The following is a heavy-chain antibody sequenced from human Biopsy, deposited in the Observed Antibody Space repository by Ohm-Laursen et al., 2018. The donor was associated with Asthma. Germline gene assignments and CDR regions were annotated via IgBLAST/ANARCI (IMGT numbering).Heavy chain of an antibody. CDR1: GGTFSNYV. Sequence: SSVKVSCKASGGTFSNYVFSWVRQATGQGLEWMGGIIPMFGTTKYTQKFQARVSITADEATSTVYMELSSLRSEDTAVYYCARVSTTEEGDTWFDPWGQGTLVTVSS. CDR2: IIPMFGTT. D-gene: IGHD4-11*01. J-gene: IGHJ5*02. V-gene: IGHV1-69*01. CDR3: ARVSTTEEGDTWFDP.